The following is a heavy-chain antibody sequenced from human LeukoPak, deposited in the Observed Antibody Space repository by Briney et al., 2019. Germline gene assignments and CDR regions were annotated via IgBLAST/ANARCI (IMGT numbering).Heavy chain of an antibody. CDR1: GFTFSSYE. J-gene: IGHJ3*02. V-gene: IGHV3-48*03. CDR3: ARVTEGITMVRGVIGAFDI. Sequence: PGGSLRLSCAASGFTFSSYEMNWVRQAPGKGLEWVSYISSSGSTTYYADSVKGRFTISRGNAKNSLYLQMNSLRAEDTAVYYCARVTEGITMVRGVIGAFDIWGQGTMVTVSS. CDR2: ISSSGSTT. D-gene: IGHD3-10*01.